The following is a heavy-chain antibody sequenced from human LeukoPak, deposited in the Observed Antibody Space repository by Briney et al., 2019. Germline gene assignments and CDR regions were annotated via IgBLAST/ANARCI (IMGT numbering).Heavy chain of an antibody. CDR2: IYYSGST. Sequence: SETLSLTCTVSGGSISSSNYYWGWIRQPSGKGLEWIGSIYYSGSTYYSPSLSSRVTISVDTSKNQFSLRLSSVTAADTAVYYCARGGYCTTSSCSRALYYYMDVWGKGTTVTVSS. D-gene: IGHD2-2*01. CDR3: ARGGYCTTSSCSRALYYYMDV. CDR1: GGSISSSNYY. J-gene: IGHJ6*03. V-gene: IGHV4-39*07.